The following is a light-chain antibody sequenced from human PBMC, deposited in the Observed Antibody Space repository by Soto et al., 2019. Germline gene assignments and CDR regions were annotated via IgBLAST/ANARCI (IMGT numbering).Light chain of an antibody. V-gene: IGKV1-27*01. J-gene: IGKJ4*02. CDR3: QNYTSALSVT. CDR1: QGISNY. CDR2: AAS. Sequence: DIQMTQSPSSLSASVGDRVTITCRASQGISNYLAWYQQKPGKVPKLLISAASTLQSGVPSRFSGSGFGTDFTLTISSLQPEDVATYYCQNYTSALSVTFGGGTKVEIK.